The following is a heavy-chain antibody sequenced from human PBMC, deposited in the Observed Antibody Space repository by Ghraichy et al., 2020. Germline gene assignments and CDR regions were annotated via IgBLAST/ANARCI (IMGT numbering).Heavy chain of an antibody. Sequence: LTCAASGFTFSSYSMNWVRQAPGKGLEWVSYISSSSSTIYYADSVKGRFTISRDNAKNSLYLQMNSLRDEDTAVYYCARDRSSYYYYYGMDVWGQGTTVTVSS. CDR2: ISSSSSTI. CDR3: ARDRSSYYYYYGMDV. CDR1: GFTFSSYS. J-gene: IGHJ6*02. D-gene: IGHD6-6*01. V-gene: IGHV3-48*02.